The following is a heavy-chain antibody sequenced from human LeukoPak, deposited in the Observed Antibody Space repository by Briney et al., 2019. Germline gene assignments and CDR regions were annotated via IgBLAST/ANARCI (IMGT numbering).Heavy chain of an antibody. CDR2: ITVNNGYT. J-gene: IGHJ4*02. CDR1: GYTFTSHG. V-gene: IGHV1-18*01. Sequence: ASVKVSCKAAGYTFTSHGFIWLRQAPGQGLEWMGWITVNNGYTKYAQELQGRVTMTTDTSTSTAYMELRSLRSEDTAVYYCARDLYMYSSGLLLDYWGQGTLVTVSS. CDR3: ARDLYMYSSGLLLDY. D-gene: IGHD6-19*01.